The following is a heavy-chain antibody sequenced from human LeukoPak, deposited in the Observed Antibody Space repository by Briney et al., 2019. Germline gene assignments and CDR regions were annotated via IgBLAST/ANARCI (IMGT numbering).Heavy chain of an antibody. CDR1: GGSFSGYY. D-gene: IGHD3-16*02. CDR3: AREEGYDYVWGSYRPRGPLDY. CDR2: INHSGST. Sequence: SETLSLTCAVYGGSFSGYYWSWIRQPPGKGLEWIGEINHSGSTNYNPSLKSRVTISVDTSKNQFSLKLSSVTAADTAVYYCAREEGYDYVWGSYRPRGPLDYWGQGTLVTVSS. V-gene: IGHV4-34*01. J-gene: IGHJ4*02.